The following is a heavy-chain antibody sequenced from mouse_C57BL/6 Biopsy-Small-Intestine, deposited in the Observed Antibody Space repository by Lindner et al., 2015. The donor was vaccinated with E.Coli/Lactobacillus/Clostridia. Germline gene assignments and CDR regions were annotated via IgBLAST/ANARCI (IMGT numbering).Heavy chain of an antibody. CDR2: IFPGDGDT. J-gene: IGHJ3*01. D-gene: IGHD1-1*02. CDR3: ARWGWSPFAY. CDR1: GYTFSNSW. V-gene: IGHV1-82*01. Sequence: VQLQESGPELVKPGASVKISCKASGYTFSNSWMNWVKQRPGKGLEWIGRIFPGDGDTKYNGKFKDKAALTADKSSSTTYMQLSSLTFEDSAVYFCARWGWSPFAYWGQGTLVTVSA.